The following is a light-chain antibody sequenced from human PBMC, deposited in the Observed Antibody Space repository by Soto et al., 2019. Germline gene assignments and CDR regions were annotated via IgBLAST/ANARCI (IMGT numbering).Light chain of an antibody. CDR1: SSDVGDYKY. J-gene: IGLJ3*02. CDR2: EVT. Sequence: QSALTQPASVSASPGQSITISCTGTSSDVGDYKYVSWYQQHPGKAPQLMIYEVTSRPSGVSNRFSGSTSGNTASLTISGLQDEDEAAYYCSSYTSSSTWVFGGGTKLTVL. CDR3: SSYTSSSTWV. V-gene: IGLV2-14*01.